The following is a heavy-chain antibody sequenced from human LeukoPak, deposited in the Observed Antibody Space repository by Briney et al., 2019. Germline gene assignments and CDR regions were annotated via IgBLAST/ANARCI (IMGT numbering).Heavy chain of an antibody. V-gene: IGHV1-2*02. CDR3: ARHSGDSSGYNRKNWFDP. CDR1: GYTFTAYY. D-gene: IGHD3-22*01. CDR2: INPNSGGT. Sequence: ASVKVSCKASGYTFTAYYMHWVRQAPGQGLEWMGWINPNSGGTNYAQKFQGRVTMTRDTSISTAYMELSRLTSDDTAVYYCARHSGDSSGYNRKNWFDPWGQGTLVTVSS. J-gene: IGHJ5*02.